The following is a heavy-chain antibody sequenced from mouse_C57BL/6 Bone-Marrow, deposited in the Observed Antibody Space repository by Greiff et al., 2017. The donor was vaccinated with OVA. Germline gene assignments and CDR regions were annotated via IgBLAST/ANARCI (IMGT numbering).Heavy chain of an antibody. D-gene: IGHD2-4*01. V-gene: IGHV1-39*01. CDR1: GYSFTDYY. CDR3: ASMITTSYCFDY. Sequence: EVQLVESGPELVKPGASVKISCKASGYSFTDYYMTWVKQSHGKSLEWIGVINPNYGTTSYNQKFKGKATLTVDQSSSTAYMQLNSLTSEDSAVYYCASMITTSYCFDYWGQGTTLTVSS. J-gene: IGHJ2*01. CDR2: INPNYGTT.